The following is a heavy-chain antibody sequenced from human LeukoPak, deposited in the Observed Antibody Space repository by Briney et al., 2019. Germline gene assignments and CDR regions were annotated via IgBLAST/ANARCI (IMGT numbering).Heavy chain of an antibody. Sequence: GGSLRLSCAASGFTFSDYYMSWIRQAPGKGLEWVSAISGSGGSTYYADSVKGRFTISRDNSKNTLYLQMNSLRAEDTAVYYCAKDSPRSIVVVPAASSWGQGTLVTVSS. V-gene: IGHV3-23*01. CDR1: GFTFSDYY. CDR3: AKDSPRSIVVVPAASS. J-gene: IGHJ4*02. D-gene: IGHD2-2*01. CDR2: ISGSGGST.